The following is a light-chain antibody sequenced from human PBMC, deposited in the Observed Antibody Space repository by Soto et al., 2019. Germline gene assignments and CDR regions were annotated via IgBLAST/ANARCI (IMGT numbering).Light chain of an antibody. CDR1: QDVYTF. Sequence: VQMTQSPSSLSASVGDRVTITCRASQDVYTFLAWYRQRPGRAPELLIYDASPLQAGVPSRFSGDGFWTDFILTISRLQPEDVASYYCKHYNTAPWTFGQGTKV. J-gene: IGKJ1*01. V-gene: IGKV1-27*01. CDR2: DAS. CDR3: KHYNTAPWT.